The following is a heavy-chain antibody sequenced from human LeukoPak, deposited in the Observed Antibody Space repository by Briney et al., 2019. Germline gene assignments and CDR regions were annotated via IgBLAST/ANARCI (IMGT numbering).Heavy chain of an antibody. CDR3: ARGYDIDV. J-gene: IGHJ6*02. CDR2: INHSGST. CDR1: GGSFSGYY. Sequence: SETLSLTCAVYGGSFSGYYWSWIRQPPGKGLEWIGEINHSGSTNYNPSLKSRATISLDTSKNQFSLKLTSVTAADTALFFCARGYDIDVWGQGTTVTVSS. V-gene: IGHV4-34*01.